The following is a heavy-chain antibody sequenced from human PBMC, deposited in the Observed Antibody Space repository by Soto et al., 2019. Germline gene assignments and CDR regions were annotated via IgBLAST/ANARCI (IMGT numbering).Heavy chain of an antibody. Sequence: SETLSLTCTVSGGSISGYYWSWIRQPPGKGLEWIGYIYFSGSTNYNPSLQSRVTISVDTSKNQFSLKLSSVTAADTAVYYCARHYYDSSGYFRFDDRGQATRVTVAS. CDR1: GGSISGYY. V-gene: IGHV4-59*01. CDR3: ARHYYDSSGYFRFDD. CDR2: IYFSGST. D-gene: IGHD3-22*01. J-gene: IGHJ5*02.